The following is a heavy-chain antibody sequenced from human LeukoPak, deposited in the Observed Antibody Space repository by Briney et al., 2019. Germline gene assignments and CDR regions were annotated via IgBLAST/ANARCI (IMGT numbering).Heavy chain of an antibody. D-gene: IGHD6-13*01. J-gene: IGHJ4*02. Sequence: SETLSLTCTVSGGSISSYYWSRIRQPPGKGLEWIGYIYYSGSTNYNPSLKSRVTISVDTSKNQFSLKLSSVTAADTAVYYCARDLGPRVFDYWGQGTLVTVSS. CDR1: GGSISSYY. V-gene: IGHV4-59*01. CDR3: ARDLGPRVFDY. CDR2: IYYSGST.